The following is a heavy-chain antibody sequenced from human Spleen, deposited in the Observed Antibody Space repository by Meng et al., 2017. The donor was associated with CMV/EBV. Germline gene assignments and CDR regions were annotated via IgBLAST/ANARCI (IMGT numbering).Heavy chain of an antibody. CDR3: ARAAVPAARYYFDY. V-gene: IGHV4-31*03. CDR1: GGSISSGGYY. J-gene: IGHJ4*02. D-gene: IGHD2-2*01. CDR2: IYYSGRT. Sequence: SETLSLTCTVSGGSISSGGYYWSWIRQHPGKGLEWIGYIYYSGRTYCNPSLKSRVTISVDTSKNQFSLKLSSVTAADTAVYYCARAAVPAARYYFDYWGQGTLVTVSS.